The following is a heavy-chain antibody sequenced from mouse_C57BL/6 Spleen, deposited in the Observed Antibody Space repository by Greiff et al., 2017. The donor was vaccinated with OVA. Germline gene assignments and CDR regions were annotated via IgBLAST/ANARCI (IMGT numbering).Heavy chain of an antibody. CDR1: GYTFTSYW. CDR2: IDPSDSYT. V-gene: IGHV1-69*01. Sequence: VQLQQPGAELVMPGASVKLSCKASGYTFTSYWMHWVKQRPGQGLEWIGEIDPSDSYTNYNQKFKGKSTLTVDKSSSTAYMQLSSLTSEDSAVYYCARWDTTVVATDYWGQGTTLTVSS. J-gene: IGHJ2*01. D-gene: IGHD1-1*01. CDR3: ARWDTTVVATDY.